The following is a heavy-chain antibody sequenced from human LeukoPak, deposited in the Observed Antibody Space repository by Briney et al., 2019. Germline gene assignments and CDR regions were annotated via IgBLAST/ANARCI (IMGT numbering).Heavy chain of an antibody. CDR1: GFIFSNYA. J-gene: IGHJ6*02. CDR3: AKDIVVVPAAIDYYYYYGMDV. D-gene: IGHD2-2*01. Sequence: GGSLRLSCAASGFIFSNYALHWVRQAPGKGLEWVALTSYEGTNKYYADSVKGRFTISRDNSKNKLYLQMYSLRAEDTAVYCCAKDIVVVPAAIDYYYYYGMDVWGQGTTVTVSS. CDR2: TSYEGTNK. V-gene: IGHV3-30-3*01.